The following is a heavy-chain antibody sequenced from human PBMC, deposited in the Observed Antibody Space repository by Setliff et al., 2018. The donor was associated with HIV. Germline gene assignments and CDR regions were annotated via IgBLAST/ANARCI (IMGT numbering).Heavy chain of an antibody. CDR2: INHSGIT. V-gene: IGHV4-34*01. D-gene: IGHD7-27*01. J-gene: IGHJ4*02. Sequence: SETLSLTCALYGGSFSGYYWSWIRQPPGKGLEWIGEINHSGITNYNPSLKSRLTISLDTSKNQFSLKLSSVTAADTAVYYCAREYALTGLIMAPDYWGQGSLVTVSS. CDR1: GGSFSGYY. CDR3: AREYALTGLIMAPDY.